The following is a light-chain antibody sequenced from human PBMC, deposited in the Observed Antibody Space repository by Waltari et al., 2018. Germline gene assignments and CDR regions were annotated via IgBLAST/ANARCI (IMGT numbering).Light chain of an antibody. V-gene: IGLV2-14*01. CDR1: SSDVGGYDF. CDR3: SSYTSKYTHV. CDR2: GVS. J-gene: IGLJ1*01. Sequence: QSALTQPASVSGSPGQSITIPCTGTSSDVGGYDFVSWYQQHPGKAPKLIIYGVSKRPSGISNRFSGSKSGNTASLTISGLQPEDEADYYCSSYTSKYTHVFGIGTTVTVL.